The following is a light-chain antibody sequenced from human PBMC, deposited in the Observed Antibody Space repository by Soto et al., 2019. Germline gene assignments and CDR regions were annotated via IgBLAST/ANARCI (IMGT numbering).Light chain of an antibody. CDR1: SGHSSYA. CDR2: LNSDGSH. CDR3: QSWVTGMQV. Sequence: QLVLTQSPSASASLGASVKLTCTLSSGHSSYAIAWHQQQPEKDPRYLMKLNSDGSHSKGDGIPDRFSGSSSGAERYLTISSLQSEDEADYYCQSWVTGMQVFGGGTKLTVL. J-gene: IGLJ2*01. V-gene: IGLV4-69*01.